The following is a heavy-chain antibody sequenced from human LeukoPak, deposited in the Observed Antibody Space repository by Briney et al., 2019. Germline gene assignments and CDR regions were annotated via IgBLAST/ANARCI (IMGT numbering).Heavy chain of an antibody. Sequence: SETLSLTCAVYGGSFSGYYWSWIRQPPGKGLEWIGEINHSGSTNYNPSLKSRVTISVDTSKNQFSPKLSSVTAADTAVYYCARGPRYCSSTSCYVRLYYFDYWGQGTLVTVSS. CDR3: ARGPRYCSSTSCYVRLYYFDY. V-gene: IGHV4-34*01. D-gene: IGHD2-2*01. J-gene: IGHJ4*02. CDR1: GGSFSGYY. CDR2: INHSGST.